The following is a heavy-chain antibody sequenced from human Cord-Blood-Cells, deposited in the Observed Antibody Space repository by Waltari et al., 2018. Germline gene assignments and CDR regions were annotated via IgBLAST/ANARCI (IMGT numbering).Heavy chain of an antibody. Sequence: QLQLQESGPGLVKPSETLSLTCTVSGGTISSSSYYWGWIRQPPGKGLEWIGSIYYSGSTYYNPSLKSRVTISVDTSKNQFSLKLSSVTAADTAVYYCARHLELYVDYWGQGTLVTVSS. V-gene: IGHV4-39*07. CDR3: ARHLELYVDY. CDR1: GGTISSSSYY. CDR2: IYYSGST. D-gene: IGHD1-26*01. J-gene: IGHJ4*02.